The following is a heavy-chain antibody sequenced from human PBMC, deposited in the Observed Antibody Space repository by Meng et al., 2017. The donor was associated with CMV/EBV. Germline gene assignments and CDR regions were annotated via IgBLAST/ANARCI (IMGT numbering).Heavy chain of an antibody. V-gene: IGHV1-2*02. CDR2: INPNSGGT. CDR3: ARGNSPEHTEDIVVVPAARAGGYYGMDV. CDR1: GYTFTGYY. D-gene: IGHD2-2*01. J-gene: IGHJ6*02. Sequence: ASVKVSCKASGYTFTGYYMHWVRQAPGHGLEWMGWINPNSGGTNYAQKFQGRVTMTRDTSISTAYMELSRLRSDDTAVYYCARGNSPEHTEDIVVVPAARAGGYYGMDVWGQGTTVTVSS.